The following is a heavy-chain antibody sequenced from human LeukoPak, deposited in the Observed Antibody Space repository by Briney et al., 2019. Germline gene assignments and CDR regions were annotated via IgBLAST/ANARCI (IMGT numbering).Heavy chain of an antibody. J-gene: IGHJ4*02. V-gene: IGHV3-7*01. D-gene: IGHD2-15*01. CDR1: GFTFSSNW. Sequence: GGSLRLSCAASGFTFSSNWMSWVRQAPGKGLEWVANIRQDGSDKYYMDSVKGRFTISRDNAKNSLSLQMNSLRVEDTAVYYCARDRDCGDGGCYPHFNYWGQGVRVTVSS. CDR3: ARDRDCGDGGCYPHFNY. CDR2: IRQDGSDK.